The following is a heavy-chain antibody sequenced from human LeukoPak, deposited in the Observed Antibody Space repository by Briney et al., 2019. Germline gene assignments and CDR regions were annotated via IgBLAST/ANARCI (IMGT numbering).Heavy chain of an antibody. J-gene: IGHJ6*03. D-gene: IGHD2-15*01. CDR2: INHSGST. V-gene: IGHV4-34*01. CDR1: GGSFSGYY. CDR3: AGRAQKGRIPYYYYYMDV. Sequence: SETLSLTCAVYGGSFSGYYWSWIRQPPGKGLEWIGEINHSGSTNYNPSLKSRVTISVDTSKNQFSLKLSSVTAADTAVYYCAGRAQKGRIPYYYYYMDVWGKGTTVTVSS.